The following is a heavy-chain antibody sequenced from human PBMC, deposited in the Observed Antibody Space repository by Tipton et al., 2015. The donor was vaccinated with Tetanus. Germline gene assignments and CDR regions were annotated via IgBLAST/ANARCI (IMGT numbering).Heavy chain of an antibody. CDR1: GFIFSSYG. Sequence: SLRLSCAASGFIFSSYGIHWVRQAPGKGLEWLAGSWYDGTDKYYADSVKGRFTISRDNSKNTLYLQMNSLRAEDTALYYCAREADCSGGSCFSGDFDTWGQGTQVTVSS. CDR2: SWYDGTDK. V-gene: IGHV3-33*01. J-gene: IGHJ4*02. CDR3: AREADCSGGSCFSGDFDT. D-gene: IGHD2-15*01.